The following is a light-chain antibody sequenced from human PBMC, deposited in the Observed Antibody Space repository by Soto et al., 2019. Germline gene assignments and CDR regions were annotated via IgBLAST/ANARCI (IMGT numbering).Light chain of an antibody. CDR3: SSYAGSNNWV. Sequence: QSVLTQPASASGSPGQSVTISCTGTSSDVGGYNYVSWYQQLPGKAPKLMIYEVTKRPSGVPDRFSGSKSGNTASLTVSGLQAEDEGEYYCSSYAGSNNWVFGGGTKVTVL. J-gene: IGLJ2*01. V-gene: IGLV2-8*01. CDR2: EVT. CDR1: SSDVGGYNY.